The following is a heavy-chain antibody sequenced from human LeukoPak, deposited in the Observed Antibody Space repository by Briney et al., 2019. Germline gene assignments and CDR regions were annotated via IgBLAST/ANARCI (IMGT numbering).Heavy chain of an antibody. CDR2: ISSSSSYI. CDR3: ARGGSNWFDP. D-gene: IGHD3-10*01. V-gene: IGHV3-11*06. J-gene: IGHJ5*02. Sequence: SGGSLRLSCAASGFTFSDYYMSWIRQAPGKGLEWVSSISSSSSYIYYADSVKGRFTRSRDNAKNSLYLQMNSLRAEDTAVYYCARGGSNWFDPWGQGTLVTVSS. CDR1: GFTFSDYY.